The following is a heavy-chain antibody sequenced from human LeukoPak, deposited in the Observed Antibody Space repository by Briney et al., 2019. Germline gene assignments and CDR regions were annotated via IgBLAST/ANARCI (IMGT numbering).Heavy chain of an antibody. J-gene: IGHJ6*02. D-gene: IGHD1-26*01. V-gene: IGHV3-30*04. Sequence: PGGSLRLSCAASGFTFSSYAMHWVRQASGKGLEWVAVISYDGSNKYYADSVKGRFTISRDNSKNTLYLQMNSLRAEDTAVYYCARDRAPSGSYYYYYGMDVWGHGTTVTVSS. CDR3: ARDRAPSGSYYYYYGMDV. CDR2: ISYDGSNK. CDR1: GFTFSSYA.